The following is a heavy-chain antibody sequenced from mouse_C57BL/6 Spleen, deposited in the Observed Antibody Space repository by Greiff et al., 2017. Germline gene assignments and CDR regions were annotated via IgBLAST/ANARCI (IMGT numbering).Heavy chain of an antibody. CDR1: GYAFSSSW. D-gene: IGHD2-12*01. V-gene: IGHV1-82*01. CDR3: ARELLDY. J-gene: IGHJ2*01. CDR2: IYPGDGDT. Sequence: QVQLQQSGPELVKPGASVKISCKASGYAFSSSWMNWVKQRPGKGLEWIGRIYPGDGDTNYNGKFKGKATLTADKSSSTAYMQLSSLTSEDSAVYFCARELLDYWGQGTTLTGSS.